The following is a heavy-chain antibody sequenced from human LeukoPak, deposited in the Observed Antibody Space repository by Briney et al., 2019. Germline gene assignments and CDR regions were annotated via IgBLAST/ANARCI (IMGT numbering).Heavy chain of an antibody. V-gene: IGHV3-30*02. D-gene: IGHD3-22*01. Sequence: GGSLRLSCAASGFTFSSYGMHRLRQAPGKGLEWVAFIRYDGSNKYYADSVKGRFTISRDNSKNSLYLQINSLRVEDTALYFCARGQWLTEQYFDYWGQGSQVTVSS. CDR3: ARGQWLTEQYFDY. CDR2: IRYDGSNK. CDR1: GFTFSSYG. J-gene: IGHJ4*02.